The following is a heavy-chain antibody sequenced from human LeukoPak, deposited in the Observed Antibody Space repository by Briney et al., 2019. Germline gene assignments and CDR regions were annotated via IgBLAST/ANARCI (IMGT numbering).Heavy chain of an antibody. Sequence: PGGSLRLSCAASGFTFSSYAMSWVRQAPGKGLEWVSAISGSGGSTYYADSVKGRFTISRDNSKNTLYLQMNSLRAEDTAVYYCAKGADFWSGYSRYYYYGMDVWGQGTTVTVSS. V-gene: IGHV3-23*01. J-gene: IGHJ6*02. CDR3: AKGADFWSGYSRYYYYGMDV. CDR2: ISGSGGST. D-gene: IGHD3-3*01. CDR1: GFTFSSYA.